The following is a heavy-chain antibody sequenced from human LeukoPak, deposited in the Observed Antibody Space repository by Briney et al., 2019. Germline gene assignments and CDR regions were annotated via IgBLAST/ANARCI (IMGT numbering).Heavy chain of an antibody. J-gene: IGHJ5*02. CDR3: AASYCGGDCFVGAGS. CDR1: GFTFSSYS. D-gene: IGHD2-21*02. Sequence: GGSLRLSCAASGFTFSSYSMNWVRQAPGKGLEWVSSISSSSSYIYYADSVKGRFTISRDNAGNSLHLEMNSLRVEDTAVYYCAASYCGGDCFVGAGSWGQGTLVTVSS. V-gene: IGHV3-21*01. CDR2: ISSSSSYI.